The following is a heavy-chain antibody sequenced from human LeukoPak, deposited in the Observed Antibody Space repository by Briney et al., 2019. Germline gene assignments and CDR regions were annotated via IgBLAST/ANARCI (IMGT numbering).Heavy chain of an antibody. J-gene: IGHJ4*02. D-gene: IGHD3-22*01. CDR1: GGSISSYY. CDR3: ARARLDSSGRFDS. Sequence: PSETLSLTCTVSGGSISSYYWSWIWQPPGKGLEWIGYIYYGGSTDYNPSLKSRVTISKDTSKTQFSLRLSSVTSADTAVYYCARARLDSSGRFDSWGQGTLVTVSS. V-gene: IGHV4-59*01. CDR2: IYYGGST.